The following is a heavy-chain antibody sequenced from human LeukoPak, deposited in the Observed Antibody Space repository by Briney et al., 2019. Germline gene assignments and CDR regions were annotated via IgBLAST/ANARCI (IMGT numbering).Heavy chain of an antibody. D-gene: IGHD3-3*01. V-gene: IGHV1-8*01. Sequence: ASVKVSCKASGYTFTSYDINWVRQATGQGLEWMGWMNPNSGNTGYAQKFQGRVTMTRNTSISTAYMELSSLRSEDTAVYYCAREDDFWSGYYYYYGMDVWGQGTTVTVSS. CDR1: GYTFTSYD. CDR3: AREDDFWSGYYYYYGMDV. CDR2: MNPNSGNT. J-gene: IGHJ6*02.